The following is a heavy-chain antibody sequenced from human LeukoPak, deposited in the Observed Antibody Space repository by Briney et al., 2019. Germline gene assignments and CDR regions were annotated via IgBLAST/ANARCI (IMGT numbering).Heavy chain of an antibody. Sequence: ASVKVSCKASGYTFTSYYMHWVRQAPGQGLEWMGIINPSGGSTSYAQKFQGRLTMTRDTSTSTVYMELSSLRSEDTAVYYCASGIFGYSREDYYYYGMDVWGKGTTVTVSS. D-gene: IGHD3-3*01. CDR3: ASGIFGYSREDYYYYGMDV. CDR1: GYTFTSYY. CDR2: INPSGGST. V-gene: IGHV1-46*01. J-gene: IGHJ6*04.